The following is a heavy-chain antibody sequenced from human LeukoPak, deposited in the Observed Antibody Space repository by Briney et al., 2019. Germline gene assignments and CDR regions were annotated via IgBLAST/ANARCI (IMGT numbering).Heavy chain of an antibody. V-gene: IGHV4-34*01. CDR2: INHSGST. CDR3: ARPSARHFDY. Sequence: PSETLSLTCAVYGGSFSGYYWSWVRQPPGKGVEWVGEINHSGSTNYNPSLKSRVTISVDTSKNQFSLKLSSVTAADTAVYYCARPSARHFDYWGQGTLVTVSS. J-gene: IGHJ4*02. D-gene: IGHD6-6*01. CDR1: GGSFSGYY.